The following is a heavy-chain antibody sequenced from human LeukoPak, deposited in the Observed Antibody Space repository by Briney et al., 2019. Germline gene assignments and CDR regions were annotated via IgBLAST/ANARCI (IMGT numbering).Heavy chain of an antibody. V-gene: IGHV3-23*01. CDR3: AKSGSGWRGSTYYFDY. D-gene: IGHD6-25*01. J-gene: IGHJ4*02. Sequence: GGSLRLSCAASGFIFSTFAMGWVRQAPGQRLEWVSTISGSGATTYYAASVKGRFTISRDKSKNTLYLQMNSLRAEDTAIYFCAKSGSGWRGSTYYFDYWGQGTLVTVSS. CDR1: GFIFSTFA. CDR2: ISGSGATT.